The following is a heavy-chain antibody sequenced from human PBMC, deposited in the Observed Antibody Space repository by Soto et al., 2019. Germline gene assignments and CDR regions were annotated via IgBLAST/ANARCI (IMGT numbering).Heavy chain of an antibody. CDR1: GDSGSSNSAA. J-gene: IGHJ6*02. CDR2: RYYRSKWYN. D-gene: IGHD3-16*01. Sequence: SQTLSLSCAISGDSGSSNSAAWNWIRQSPSIGLEWLGSRYYRSKWYNDYAVSLKSRITINPDTSKNQFSLQLNSVTPEDTAVYYCARGTAYDHYYYGMHXWGQGTSVTVS. V-gene: IGHV6-1*01. CDR3: ARGTAYDHYYYGMHX.